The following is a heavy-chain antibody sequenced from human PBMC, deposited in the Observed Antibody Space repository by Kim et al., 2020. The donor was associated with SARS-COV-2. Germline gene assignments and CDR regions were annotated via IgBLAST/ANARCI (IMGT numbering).Heavy chain of an antibody. Sequence: TCYADSLKRRFTISRDHSKNALLLQLNSLGAEDTALYYCARESSRRADYWGQGTLVTVSS. V-gene: IGHV3-23*01. CDR2: T. D-gene: IGHD2-2*01. J-gene: IGHJ4*02. CDR3: ARESSRRADY.